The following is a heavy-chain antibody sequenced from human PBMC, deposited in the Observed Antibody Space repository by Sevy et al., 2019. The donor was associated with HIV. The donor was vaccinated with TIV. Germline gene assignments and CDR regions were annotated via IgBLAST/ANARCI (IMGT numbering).Heavy chain of an antibody. J-gene: IGHJ6*02. CDR1: GGTFSSYA. Sequence: ASMKVSCKASGGTFSSYAISWVRQAPGQGLEWMRGIIPIFGTANYAQKFQGRVTITADESTSTAYMELSSLRSEDTAVYYCARVVARRAIYYYYGMDVWGQGTTVTVSS. CDR2: IIPIFGTA. D-gene: IGHD5-12*01. V-gene: IGHV1-69*13. CDR3: ARVVARRAIYYYYGMDV.